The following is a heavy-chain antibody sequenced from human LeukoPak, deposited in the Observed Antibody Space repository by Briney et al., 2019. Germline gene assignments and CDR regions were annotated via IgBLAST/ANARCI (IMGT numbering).Heavy chain of an antibody. Sequence: GGSLRLSCAASGLAFSAYKMHWVRQAPRKGLVWVSRISTDGYTTDYADFVQGRFTASRDNTKNTWSLEMNSLRAEDTAVYYCARHFPNRCSTSCLSFDPWGQGTLVTVSS. V-gene: IGHV3-74*01. J-gene: IGHJ5*02. CDR2: ISTDGYTT. CDR1: GLAFSAYK. D-gene: IGHD2-2*01. CDR3: ARHFPNRCSTSCLSFDP.